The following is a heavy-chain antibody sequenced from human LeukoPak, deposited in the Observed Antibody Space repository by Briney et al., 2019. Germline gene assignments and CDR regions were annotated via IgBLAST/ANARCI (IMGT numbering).Heavy chain of an antibody. CDR2: IYYSWST. CDR3: ARYVWGSYPTFEDY. CDR1: GGSISSYY. D-gene: IGHD3-16*02. J-gene: IGHJ4*02. Sequence: SETLSLTCAVSGGSISSYYWSWIRQPPGKGLEWIAYIYYSWSTHHNPSLKSQGTISVDTSKNQFALKVSSVTAADTAVYYCARYVWGSYPTFEDYWGQGTLVTVSS. V-gene: IGHV4-59*01.